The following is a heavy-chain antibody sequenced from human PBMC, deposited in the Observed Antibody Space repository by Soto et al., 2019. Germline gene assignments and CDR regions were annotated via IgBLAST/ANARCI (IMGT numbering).Heavy chain of an antibody. Sequence: VQLLESGGGLVQPGGSLRLSCAASGFTFSSYAMSWVRQAPGKGLEWVSAISGSGGSTYYADSVKGRFTISRDNSKNTLYLQMNSLRAEDTAVYYCAKDLFRVRRWLQLGYFDYWGQGTLVTVSS. J-gene: IGHJ4*02. V-gene: IGHV3-23*01. CDR1: GFTFSSYA. CDR2: ISGSGGST. CDR3: AKDLFRVRRWLQLGYFDY. D-gene: IGHD5-12*01.